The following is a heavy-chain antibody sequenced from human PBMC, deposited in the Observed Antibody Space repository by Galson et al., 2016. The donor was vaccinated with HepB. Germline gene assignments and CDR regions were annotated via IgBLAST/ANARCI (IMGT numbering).Heavy chain of an antibody. CDR1: GGSMSTGDYY. CDR2: IYYSGSS. CDR3: ARVVYSTFDRKYYGMDV. D-gene: IGHD4-11*01. Sequence: TLSLTCTVSGGSMSTGDYYWSWIRQPPGKGLEWIGHIYYSGSSYYNPSLKSRVSISIDTSKNHFSLKLNSVTAADTAVYCCARVVYSTFDRKYYGMDVWGLGTTVTVSS. V-gene: IGHV4-30-4*01. J-gene: IGHJ6*02.